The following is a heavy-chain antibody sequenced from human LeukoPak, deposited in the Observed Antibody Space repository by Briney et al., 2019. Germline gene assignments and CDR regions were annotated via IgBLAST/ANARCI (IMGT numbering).Heavy chain of an antibody. Sequence: GGSLRLSCAASGFTFSSYGTHWVRQSPGKGLVGVAFIRYDGSNKYYADSVKGRFTISRDNSKNTLYLQMNSLRAEDTAVYYCAKGLSNYDILTGYPPFDYWGQGTLVTVSS. V-gene: IGHV3-30*02. CDR1: GFTFSSYG. D-gene: IGHD3-9*01. J-gene: IGHJ4*02. CDR3: AKGLSNYDILTGYPPFDY. CDR2: IRYDGSNK.